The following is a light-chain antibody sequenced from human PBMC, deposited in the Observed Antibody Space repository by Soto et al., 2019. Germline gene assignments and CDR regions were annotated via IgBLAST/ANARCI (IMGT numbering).Light chain of an antibody. CDR1: QSISSN. V-gene: IGKV3-15*01. CDR3: QQYNNWPLT. J-gene: IGKJ4*01. CDR2: GPS. Sequence: DIVMTHSPATLSVSPGERATLSCRASQSISSNLAWYQQKPGQAPRLLIYGPSTRATGIPARFSGSGSGTEFTLTISSLQSEDFAIYYCQQYNNWPLTFGGGTKV.